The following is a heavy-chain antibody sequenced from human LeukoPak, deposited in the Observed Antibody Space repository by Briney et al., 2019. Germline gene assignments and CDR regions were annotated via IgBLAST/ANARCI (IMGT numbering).Heavy chain of an antibody. V-gene: IGHV3-7*01. CDR1: GFTFSSYA. CDR2: IKQDGSEK. J-gene: IGHJ6*02. CDR3: ARVRGSKSMDV. Sequence: GGSLRLSCVASGFTFSSYAMSWVRQVPGKGLECVANIKQDGSEKYYVDSVKGRFTISRDNAKNSLYLQMNSLRVEDTAVYYCARVRGSKSMDVWGQGTTVTVSS. D-gene: IGHD3-10*01.